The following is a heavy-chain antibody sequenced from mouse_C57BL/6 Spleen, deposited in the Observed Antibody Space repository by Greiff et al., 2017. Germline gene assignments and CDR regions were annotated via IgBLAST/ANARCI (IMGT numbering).Heavy chain of an antibody. D-gene: IGHD2-3*01. J-gene: IGHJ2*01. CDR1: GFTFSSYA. CDR2: ISSGGDYI. V-gene: IGHV5-9-1*02. CDR3: TRDPGYYYFDY. Sequence: EVQLVESGAGLVKPGGSLKLSCAASGFTFSSYAMSWVRQTPEKRLEWVAYISSGGDYIYYADTVKGRFTISRDNARNTLYLQMSSLKSEDTAMYYCTRDPGYYYFDYWGQGTTLTVSS.